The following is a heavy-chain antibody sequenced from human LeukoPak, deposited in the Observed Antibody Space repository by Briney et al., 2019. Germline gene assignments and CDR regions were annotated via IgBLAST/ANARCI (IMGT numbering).Heavy chain of an antibody. Sequence: ASVKVSCKASCYTFTSYGISWVRQAPGQGLEWRGWISAYNANTNYAQKLQGRVPITTDTSTSKAYMELRSLRSDDTAVYYCARDPGPVSTMSDYWGQGTLVTVSS. V-gene: IGHV1-18*01. CDR3: ARDPGPVSTMSDY. CDR2: ISAYNANT. CDR1: CYTFTSYG. J-gene: IGHJ4*02. D-gene: IGHD1-14*01.